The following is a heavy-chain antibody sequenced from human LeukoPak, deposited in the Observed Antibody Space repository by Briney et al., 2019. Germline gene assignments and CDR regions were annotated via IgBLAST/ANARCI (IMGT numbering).Heavy chain of an antibody. CDR1: GSSISNSY. Sequence: PSETLSLTCSVSGSSISNSYWSWIRQSPGKGLERIGYIYSTGSADYNPSLKSRVTISVVTSKNQGSLRLSSVTAADTAVYFCARHEGLARPFDYWGQGTLVPVSS. D-gene: IGHD6-19*01. CDR3: ARHEGLARPFDY. J-gene: IGHJ4*02. CDR2: IYSTGSA. V-gene: IGHV4-59*08.